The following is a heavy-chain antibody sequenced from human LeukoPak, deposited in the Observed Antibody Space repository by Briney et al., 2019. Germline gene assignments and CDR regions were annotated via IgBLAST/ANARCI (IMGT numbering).Heavy chain of an antibody. Sequence: GGSLRLSCAASGFTFSDYYMSWIRQAPGKGLEWVSYISSSGSSIYYADSVKGRFTISRDNAKNSLSLQMNSLRAEDTAVYYCAARDDCSSTSCSDYWGQGTLITVSS. CDR1: GFTFSDYY. J-gene: IGHJ4*02. CDR3: AARDDCSSTSCSDY. CDR2: ISSSGSSI. V-gene: IGHV3-11*04. D-gene: IGHD2-2*01.